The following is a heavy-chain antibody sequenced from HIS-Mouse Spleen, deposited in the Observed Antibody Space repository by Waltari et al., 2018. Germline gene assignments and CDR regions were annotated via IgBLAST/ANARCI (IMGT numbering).Heavy chain of an antibody. J-gene: IGHJ6*02. CDR2: ISAYNGNT. Sequence: QVQLVQSGAEVKKPGASVKVSCKASGYTFTSYGISWVRQAPGQGLEWMGWISAYNGNTNYAQKRQGRVTMTTETSTSTAYMELRSLRSDDTAVYYCARDHSSSWYYYYYGMDVWGQGTTVTVSS. CDR3: ARDHSSSWYYYYYGMDV. D-gene: IGHD6-13*01. CDR1: GYTFTSYG. V-gene: IGHV1-18*01.